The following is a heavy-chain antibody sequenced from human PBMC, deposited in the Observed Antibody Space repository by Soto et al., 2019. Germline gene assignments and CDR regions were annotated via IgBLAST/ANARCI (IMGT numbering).Heavy chain of an antibody. CDR2: INWNSGST. CDR1: GFIFDDYG. V-gene: IGHV3-20*04. CDR3: ARDPGSAFGYSYGYFRY. J-gene: IGHJ4*02. Sequence: SGGSLRLSCAASGFIFDDYGLSWVRQAPGKGLEWVSGINWNSGSTGYADSVKGRFTISRDNAKNSLYLQMNRLRAEDTAVYYCARDPGSAFGYSYGYFRYWGQGTLVTVSS. D-gene: IGHD5-18*01.